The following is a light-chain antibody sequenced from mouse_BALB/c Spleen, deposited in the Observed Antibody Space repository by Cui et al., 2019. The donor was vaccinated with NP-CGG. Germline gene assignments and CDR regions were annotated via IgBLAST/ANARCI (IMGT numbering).Light chain of an antibody. CDR1: IGAVTTSNY. CDR3: ALWYSNHWV. Sequence: QAFVTQESAPTTSPGETVTLTCRSSIGAVTTSNYANWVQEKPDHLFTGLIGGTNNRVPGVPARFSGSLIGDKAALTITGAQTEDEAIYFCALWYSNHWVFGGGTKLTVL. J-gene: IGLJ1*01. V-gene: IGLV1*01. CDR2: GTN.